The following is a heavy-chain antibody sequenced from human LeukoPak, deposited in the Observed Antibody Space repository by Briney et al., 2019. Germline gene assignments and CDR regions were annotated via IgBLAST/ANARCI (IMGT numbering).Heavy chain of an antibody. CDR2: IIPFLGEV. Sequence: SVKVSFKAFGATLNIGHAFIWARQAPGQGLQWMGRIIPFLGEVNYAQNFQGRVSFTADKSTATMYMEMKSLRLDDTAIYYCSPCGHAYDWFGPWGQGTLVTVSS. CDR1: GATLNIGHA. CDR3: SPCGHAYDWFGP. D-gene: IGHD5-12*01. V-gene: IGHV1-69*04. J-gene: IGHJ5*02.